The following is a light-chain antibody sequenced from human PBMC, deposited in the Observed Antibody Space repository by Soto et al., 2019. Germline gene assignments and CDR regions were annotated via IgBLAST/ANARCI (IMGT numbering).Light chain of an antibody. CDR3: QSFDSHVLSLI. V-gene: IGLV1-40*01. J-gene: IGLJ2*01. CDR2: SNA. Sequence: QSVLTQPPSVTGAPGQRFTISCSGSNSSIGAGHHVNWYQQLPGSAPKLLIYSNAARPSGVTDRFSGSKYGTSASLAITGIPADDEADYYCQSFDSHVLSLIVGVGTQLAVL. CDR1: NSSIGAGHH.